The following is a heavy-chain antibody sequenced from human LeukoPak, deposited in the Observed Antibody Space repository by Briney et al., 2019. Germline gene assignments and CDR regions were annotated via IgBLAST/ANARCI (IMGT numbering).Heavy chain of an antibody. CDR2: ISGSGGST. Sequence: PGGSLRLSCAASGFTFSSYAMSWVRQAPGKGLEWVSAISGSGGSTYYADSVKGRFTISRDNSKNTLYLQMNSLRAEDTAVYCCARDSGYDRAPDYWGQGTLVTVSS. D-gene: IGHD5-12*01. J-gene: IGHJ4*02. V-gene: IGHV3-23*01. CDR1: GFTFSSYA. CDR3: ARDSGYDRAPDY.